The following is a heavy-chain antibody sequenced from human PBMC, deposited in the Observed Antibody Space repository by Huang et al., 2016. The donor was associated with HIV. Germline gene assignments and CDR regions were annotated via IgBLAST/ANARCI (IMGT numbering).Heavy chain of an antibody. CDR1: GGSISGSRYY. D-gene: IGHD6-19*01. Sequence: QLQLQESGPGPVKPSATLSLTCSVSGGSISGSRYYWGWIRQPPGKGLEWIGSIYSSGDSHYSPSLKGRVTISVDTSKNQFSRKLSSVTAADTAVYYCARGQSGPSQWLASLGNYYYYMDVWGKGTTVTVSS. CDR2: IYSSGDS. CDR3: ARGQSGPSQWLASLGNYYYYMDV. J-gene: IGHJ6*03. V-gene: IGHV4-39*01.